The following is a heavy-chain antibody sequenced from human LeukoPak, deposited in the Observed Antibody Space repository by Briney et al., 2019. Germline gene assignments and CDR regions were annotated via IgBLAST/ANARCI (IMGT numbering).Heavy chain of an antibody. V-gene: IGHV4-39*07. Sequence: SETLSLTCAVSGGSIRRDGNLWGWIRQPPGKGLEWIGTISHGGRTYYNPSLKSRVTVSVETTKNQFSLKLSSVTAADTAVYYCARVGPEDKIAAAVYFDYWGQGTLVTVSS. CDR3: ARVGPEDKIAAAVYFDY. D-gene: IGHD6-13*01. CDR1: GGSIRRDGNL. J-gene: IGHJ4*02. CDR2: ISHGGRT.